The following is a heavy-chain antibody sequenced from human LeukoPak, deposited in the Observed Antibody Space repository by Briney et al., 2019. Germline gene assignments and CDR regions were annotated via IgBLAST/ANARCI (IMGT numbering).Heavy chain of an antibody. CDR2: IHDNGRT. CDR1: GGPISGYF. D-gene: IGHD5-12*01. Sequence: SQTLSLTCTVSGGPISGYFWSWIRQPPGKGLEWIGYIHDNGRTTYNPSPRSRVTISIDTSKSQFSLKLNSLTTADTAVYYCARVGGYSGFYWGQGTLVTVSS. V-gene: IGHV4-59*01. CDR3: ARVGGYSGFY. J-gene: IGHJ4*02.